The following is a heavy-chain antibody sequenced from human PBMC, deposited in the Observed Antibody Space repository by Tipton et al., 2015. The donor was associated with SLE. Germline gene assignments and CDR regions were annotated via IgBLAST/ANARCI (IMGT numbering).Heavy chain of an antibody. J-gene: IGHJ4*02. CDR3: ARDVGGYNTGWFPYYFDY. Sequence: TLSLTCTVSGGSISSSSYYWGWIRQPPGKGLEWIGETNHRGSTNYNPALESRVTVLVDASKNHFSLNLSSVTAADTAVYYCARDVGGYNTGWFPYYFDYWGQGTLVTVSS. CDR2: TNHRGST. V-gene: IGHV4-39*07. CDR1: GGSISSSSYY. D-gene: IGHD2-8*02.